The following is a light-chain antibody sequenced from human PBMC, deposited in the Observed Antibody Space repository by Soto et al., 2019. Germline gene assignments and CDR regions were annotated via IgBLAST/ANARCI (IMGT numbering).Light chain of an antibody. J-gene: IGKJ1*01. CDR3: QQYYSYPLT. CDR1: QGISRY. V-gene: IGKV1-8*01. CDR2: AAS. Sequence: AIRMTQSPSSFSASTGDRITITCRASQGISRYLAWYQQKPGKAPKLLIYAASTLQSGVPSRFSGSGSGTDFTLTSSCLQSQDFATDYCQQYYSYPLTFGQGTKVEIK.